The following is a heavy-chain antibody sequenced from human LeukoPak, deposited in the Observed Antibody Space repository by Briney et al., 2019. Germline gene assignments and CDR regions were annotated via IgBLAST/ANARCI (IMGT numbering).Heavy chain of an antibody. CDR3: ARAAYSSSWYDASYGYYYYGMDV. J-gene: IGHJ6*02. CDR2: ISAYNGNT. CDR1: GYTFTSYG. V-gene: IGHV1-18*01. Sequence: ASVTVSFKASGYTFTSYGISWVRQAPGQGGEWMGWISAYNGNTNYAQKLQGRVTMTTDTSTSTAYMELRSLRSDDTAVYYCARAAYSSSWYDASYGYYYYGMDVWGQGTTVTASS. D-gene: IGHD6-13*01.